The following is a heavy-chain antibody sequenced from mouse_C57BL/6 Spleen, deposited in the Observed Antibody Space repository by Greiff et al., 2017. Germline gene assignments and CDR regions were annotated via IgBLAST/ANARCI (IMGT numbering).Heavy chain of an antibody. D-gene: IGHD2-3*01. J-gene: IGHJ4*01. CDR2: INPGSGGT. Sequence: VKLQQSGAELVRPGTSVKVSCKASGYAFTNYLIEWVKQRPGQGLEWIGVINPGSGGTNYNETFKGKATLTADKSSSTAYMQLSSLTSEDSAVYFCARLYDGYCDAMDYGGQGTSVTVSA. V-gene: IGHV1-54*01. CDR3: ARLYDGYCDAMDY. CDR1: GYAFTNYL.